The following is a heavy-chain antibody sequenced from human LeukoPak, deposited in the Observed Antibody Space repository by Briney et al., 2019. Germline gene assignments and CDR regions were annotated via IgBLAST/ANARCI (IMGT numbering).Heavy chain of an antibody. Sequence: PGGSLRLSCVASGFTFSHYSMNWVRQAPGKGLEWVSTISGSGGSTYYADSVKGRFTISRDNSKNTLHLQMNSLRAEDTAVYYCAKSAYYDSSGFYREYYFDYWGQGTLVTVSS. CDR2: ISGSGGST. CDR3: AKSAYYDSSGFYREYYFDY. D-gene: IGHD3-22*01. CDR1: GFTFSHYS. V-gene: IGHV3-23*01. J-gene: IGHJ4*02.